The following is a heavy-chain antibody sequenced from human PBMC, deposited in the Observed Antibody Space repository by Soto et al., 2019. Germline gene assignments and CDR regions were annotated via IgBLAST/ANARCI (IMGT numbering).Heavy chain of an antibody. CDR1: GVTFSTST. Sequence: VQLVQSGAEVRKPGSSVNVSCQVSGVTFSTSTITWVRQAPGQGLEWMGSIIPILGTAKSTQKFQGRVTITADESASVAYMELSSLTSEDTAVYYCARAGFVSGWNEFSGMDVWGQGTTVTFSS. V-gene: IGHV1-69*11. D-gene: IGHD6-19*01. CDR3: ARAGFVSGWNEFSGMDV. CDR2: IIPILGTA. J-gene: IGHJ6*02.